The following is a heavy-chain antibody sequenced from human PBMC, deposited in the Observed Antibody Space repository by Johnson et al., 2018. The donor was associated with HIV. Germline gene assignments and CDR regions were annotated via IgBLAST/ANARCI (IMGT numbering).Heavy chain of an antibody. J-gene: IGHJ3*02. CDR2: ISYDGSNK. CDR1: GFTFSSYA. CDR3: ARACRDGYTCDAFDI. V-gene: IGHV3-30*04. D-gene: IGHD5-24*01. Sequence: VQVLESGGGVVQPGRSLRLSCAASGFTFSSYAMHWVRQAPGKGLEWVAVISYDGSNKYYADSVKGRFTISRDNSKNTLYLQMNSLRAEDTAVYYCARACRDGYTCDAFDIWGQGTMVTVSS.